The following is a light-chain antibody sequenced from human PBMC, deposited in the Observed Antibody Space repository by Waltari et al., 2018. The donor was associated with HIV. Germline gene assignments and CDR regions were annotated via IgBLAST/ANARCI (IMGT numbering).Light chain of an antibody. CDR2: DVS. J-gene: IGLJ3*02. CDR3: ESYTSTSVWV. V-gene: IGLV2-14*03. CDR1: SNDVGGYTH. Sequence: QSALTQPASVSGSPGQSITISCTGSSNDVGGYTHVSWYQQHPGKAPRLMIYDVSTRPSGVSDRFSGSKSGDTASLTISGLQPEDEADYYCESYTSTSVWVFGGGTRLSVL.